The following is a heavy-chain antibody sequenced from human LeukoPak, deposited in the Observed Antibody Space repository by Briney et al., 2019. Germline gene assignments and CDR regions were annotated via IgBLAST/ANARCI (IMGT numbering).Heavy chain of an antibody. D-gene: IGHD1-26*01. V-gene: IGHV6-1*01. CDR3: ARATTQLLRYVDF. Sequence: LQTLSLTCAISGDSVSSNSAAWDWIRQSPSRGLEWLGRTYYRSKWYSDYAVSVKSRITINPDTSKNQFSLQLNSVTPEDTAVYYCARATTQLLRYVDFWGQGTLVTVSS. CDR2: TYYRSKWYS. J-gene: IGHJ4*02. CDR1: GDSVSSNSAA.